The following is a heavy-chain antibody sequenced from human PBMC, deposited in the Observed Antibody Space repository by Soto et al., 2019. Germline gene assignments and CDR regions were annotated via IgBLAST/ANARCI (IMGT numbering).Heavy chain of an antibody. CDR1: GYTFSNYG. D-gene: IGHD2-2*01. V-gene: IGHV1-18*01. CDR2: ISLYSDGT. Sequence: ASVKVSCKTSGYTFSNYGITWVRQAPGQSLEWLGWISLYSDGTNYAQKFQGRVSMTTDTSTTTAYMELRSLRSDDTAVYYCARVVPGAEAWFGPWGQGTLVTVSS. CDR3: ARVVPGAEAWFGP. J-gene: IGHJ5*02.